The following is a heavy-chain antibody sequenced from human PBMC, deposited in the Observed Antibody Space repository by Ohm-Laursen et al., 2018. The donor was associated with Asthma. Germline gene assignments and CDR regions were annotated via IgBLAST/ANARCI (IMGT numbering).Heavy chain of an antibody. D-gene: IGHD2/OR15-2a*01. CDR3: AKGFYLYFEY. J-gene: IGHJ4*02. CDR2: IYYSGST. V-gene: IGHV4-59*12. Sequence: SDTLSLTCTVSGGSISSYYWSWIRQPPGKGLEWIGYIYYSGSTNYNPSLKSRVTLSVDTSKNQISLKLSSVTAADTAVYYCAKGFYLYFEYWGQGTLVTVSS. CDR1: GGSISSYY.